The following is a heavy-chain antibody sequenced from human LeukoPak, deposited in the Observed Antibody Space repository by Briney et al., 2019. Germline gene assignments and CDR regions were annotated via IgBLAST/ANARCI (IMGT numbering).Heavy chain of an antibody. CDR1: GFTFDDYG. Sequence: GGSLRLSCAASGFTFDDYGLSWVRQVPGKGLEWVSGLIWIGASTGYADSVKGRFTISRDNAKNSLYLQMNSLRAEDTALYRCARVYDYVWGSYRYTGAFDIWGQGTMVTVSS. J-gene: IGHJ3*02. V-gene: IGHV3-20*01. CDR2: LIWIGAST. D-gene: IGHD3-16*02. CDR3: ARVYDYVWGSYRYTGAFDI.